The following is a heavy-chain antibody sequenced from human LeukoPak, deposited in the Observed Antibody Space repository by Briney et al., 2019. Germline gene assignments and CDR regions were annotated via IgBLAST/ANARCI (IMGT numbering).Heavy chain of an antibody. CDR2: ISGIGGST. CDR3: AKVWEGYCSSTSCYKRDY. J-gene: IGHJ4*02. V-gene: IGHV3-23*01. D-gene: IGHD2-2*02. Sequence: GGSLILSCAASAFTFSSYAMSWVRQAPGKGLGWVSAISGIGGSTYYTDSVKGRFTISRDNCKNTLYLQMNSLRAEDTAVYYCAKVWEGYCSSTSCYKRDYWGQGTLVTVSS. CDR1: AFTFSSYA.